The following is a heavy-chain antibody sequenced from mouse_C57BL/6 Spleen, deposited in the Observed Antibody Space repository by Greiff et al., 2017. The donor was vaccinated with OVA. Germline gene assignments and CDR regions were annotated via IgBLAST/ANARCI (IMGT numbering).Heavy chain of an antibody. J-gene: IGHJ4*01. D-gene: IGHD2-4*01. CDR1: GYTFNSYW. CDR3: ARSIYYDYDDDAMDY. V-gene: IGHV1-55*01. CDR2: IYPGSGST. Sequence: VQLQQSGAELVKPGASVKMSCKASGYTFNSYWITWVKQRPGQGLEWIGDIYPGSGSTNYNEKFKSKATLTVDTSSSTAYMQLSSLTSEDSAVYYCARSIYYDYDDDAMDYWGQGTSVTVSS.